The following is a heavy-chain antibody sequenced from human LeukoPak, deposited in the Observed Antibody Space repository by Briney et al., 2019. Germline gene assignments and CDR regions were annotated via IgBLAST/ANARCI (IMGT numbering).Heavy chain of an antibody. CDR2: INPNSGGT. CDR3: AAGGADFDWFFPQGH. J-gene: IGHJ4*02. D-gene: IGHD3-9*01. V-gene: IGHV1-2*02. Sequence: ASVKVSCKASGYTFTGYYMHWVRQAPGQGLEWMGWINPNSGGTNYAQKFQGRVTMTRDTSISTAYMELSRLRSDDTAVYYCAAGGADFDWFFPQGHWGQGTLVTVSS. CDR1: GYTFTGYY.